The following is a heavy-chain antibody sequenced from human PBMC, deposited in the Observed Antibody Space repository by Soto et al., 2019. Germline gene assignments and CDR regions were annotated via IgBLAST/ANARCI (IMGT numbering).Heavy chain of an antibody. CDR2: IYYSGST. CDR3: ARGTYYYDSSGYYNWFDP. CDR1: GGSISSYY. V-gene: IGHV4-59*01. D-gene: IGHD3-22*01. J-gene: IGHJ5*02. Sequence: SETLSLTCNVSGGSISSYYWSWIRQPPGKGLEWIGYIYYSGSTNYNPSLKSRVTISVDTSKNQFSLKLSSVTAADRAVYYCARGTYYYDSSGYYNWFDPWG.